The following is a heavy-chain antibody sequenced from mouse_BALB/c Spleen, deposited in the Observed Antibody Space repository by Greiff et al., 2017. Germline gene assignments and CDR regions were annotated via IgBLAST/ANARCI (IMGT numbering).Heavy chain of an antibody. V-gene: IGHV7-3*02. Sequence: EVQGVESGGGLVQPGGSLRLSCATSGFTFTDYYMSWVRQPPGKALEWLGFIRNNANGYTTEYSASVKGRFTISRDNSQSILYLQMNTLRAEDSATYYCARGKYGNYAMDYWGQGTSVTVSS. CDR1: GFTFTDYY. D-gene: IGHD2-10*02. J-gene: IGHJ4*01. CDR2: IRNNANGYTT. CDR3: ARGKYGNYAMDY.